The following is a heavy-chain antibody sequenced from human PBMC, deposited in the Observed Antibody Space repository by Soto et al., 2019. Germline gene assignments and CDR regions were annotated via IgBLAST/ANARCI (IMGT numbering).Heavy chain of an antibody. Sequence: GGSLRLSCAASGSTFSSYAMSWVRQAPGKGLEWVSAISGSGGSTYYADSVKGRFTISRDNSKNTLYLQMNSLRAEDTAVYYCANGALGSGWYWNWRQGTLVTVSS. CDR2: ISGSGGST. D-gene: IGHD6-19*01. CDR3: ANGALGSGWYWN. J-gene: IGHJ4*02. V-gene: IGHV3-23*01. CDR1: GSTFSSYA.